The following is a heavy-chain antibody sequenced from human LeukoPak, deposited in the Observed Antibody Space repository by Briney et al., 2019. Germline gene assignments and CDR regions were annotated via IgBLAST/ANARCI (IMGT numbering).Heavy chain of an antibody. CDR1: GYTFTGYY. V-gene: IGHV1-2*02. Sequence: ASVKVSCKTSGYTFTGYYIHWVRQAPGQGLEWMGWINPNSGGTNYAQNFQGRVTMTRDTSISIDDMELSRLASDDTAVYYCVRDDVSPWGQGTLVTVSS. J-gene: IGHJ5*02. CDR2: INPNSGGT. CDR3: VRDDVSP.